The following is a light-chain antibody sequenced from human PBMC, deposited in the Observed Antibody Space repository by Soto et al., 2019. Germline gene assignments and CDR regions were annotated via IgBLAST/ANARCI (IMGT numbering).Light chain of an antibody. V-gene: IGLV2-14*03. J-gene: IGLJ1*01. CDR3: SSYTTSSTQV. CDR2: GVT. CDR1: TNDVGGYNY. Sequence: QSVLTQPASVSGSPGQSITISCSGTTNDVGGYNYVSWYQQHPGKAPKLLIYGVTDRPSGVSSRFSGSKSGNAASLTISGLQAEDEGDYYCSSYTTSSTQVFGTGTKVTVL.